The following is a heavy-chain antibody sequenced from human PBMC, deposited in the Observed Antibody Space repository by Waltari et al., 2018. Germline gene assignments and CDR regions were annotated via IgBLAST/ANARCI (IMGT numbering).Heavy chain of an antibody. V-gene: IGHV3-66*02. J-gene: IGHJ4*02. CDR3: ARTYGSGSYRYFDY. CDR2: IYDGDDT. Sequence: EVQLVESGVGLVQPGGSRRLSCAAPGFTVIPTTMSWGRQAPGKGLECVSVIYDGDDTYYADSVKGRFTISRDNSKNALYLQMDSLRAGDSAVYYCARTYGSGSYRYFDYWGQGTLVTVSS. CDR1: GFTVIPTT. D-gene: IGHD3-10*01.